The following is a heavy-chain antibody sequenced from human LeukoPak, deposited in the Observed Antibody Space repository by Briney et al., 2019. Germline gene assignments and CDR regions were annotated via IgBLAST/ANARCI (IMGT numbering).Heavy chain of an antibody. CDR3: ARHSGYSYGYAYYYYSMDV. CDR2: IYYSGST. J-gene: IGHJ6*03. Sequence: SKTLSLTCTVSGGSISSSSYYWGWIRQPPGKGLEWVGSIYYSGSTFYNPSLKSRVTISVDPSKNQFSLKLSSVTAADTAVYYCARHSGYSYGYAYYYYSMDVWGKGTTVTVSS. CDR1: GGSISSSSYY. D-gene: IGHD5-18*01. V-gene: IGHV4-39*01.